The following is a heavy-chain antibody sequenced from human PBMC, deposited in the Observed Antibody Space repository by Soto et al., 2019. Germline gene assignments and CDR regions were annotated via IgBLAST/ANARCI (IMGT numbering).Heavy chain of an antibody. Sequence: GASLKISCKGSGYSFTSYLISSVRQMPGKGLDWMGRIDPSDSYTNYIPSFQVHVTISAYKSITTAYLQRSSLKPSDPAIHYSARLGRFPVDIYYYYYAMGVWGKGTTITFSS. CDR3: ARLGRFPVDIYYYYYAMGV. D-gene: IGHD6-19*01. V-gene: IGHV5-10-1*01. CDR2: IDPSDSYT. CDR1: GYSFTSYL. J-gene: IGHJ6*04.